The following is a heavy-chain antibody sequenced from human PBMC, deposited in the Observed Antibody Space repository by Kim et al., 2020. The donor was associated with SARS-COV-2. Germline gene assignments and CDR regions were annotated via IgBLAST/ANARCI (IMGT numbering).Heavy chain of an antibody. CDR1: GFTFSSYA. J-gene: IGHJ6*02. V-gene: IGHV3-23*01. Sequence: GGSLRLSCAASGFTFSSYAMSWVRQAPGKGLEWVSAISGSGGSTYYADSVKGRFTISRDNSKNTLYLQMNSLRAEDTAVYYCAKADLVEIQLDSYDGMDVCGPATTVTVSS. D-gene: IGHD1-1*01. CDR3: AKADLVEIQLDSYDGMDV. CDR2: ISGSGGST.